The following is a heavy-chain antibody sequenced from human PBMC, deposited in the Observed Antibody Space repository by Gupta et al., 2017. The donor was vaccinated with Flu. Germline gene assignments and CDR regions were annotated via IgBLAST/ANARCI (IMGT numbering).Heavy chain of an antibody. J-gene: IGHJ4*02. Sequence: QVQLQQWGAGLLKPSETLSLTCAVYGGSFSGYYWSWIRQPPGKGLEWIGEINHSGSTNYNPSLKSRVTISVDTSKNQFSLKLSSVTAADTAVYYCARKPSGRRYRTSSSPSGSFDYWGQGTLVTVSS. D-gene: IGHD6-13*01. CDR3: ARKPSGRRYRTSSSPSGSFDY. CDR2: INHSGST. V-gene: IGHV4-34*01. CDR1: GGSFSGYY.